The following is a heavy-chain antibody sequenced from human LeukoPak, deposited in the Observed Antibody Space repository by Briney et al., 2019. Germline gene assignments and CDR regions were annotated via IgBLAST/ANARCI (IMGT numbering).Heavy chain of an antibody. V-gene: IGHV3-7*01. CDR1: GFNFISYW. CDR3: ARVFRPSLTAFIIRGAFDI. J-gene: IGHJ3*02. Sequence: GGSLRLSCAASGFNFISYWMSWVRQAPGKGLEWVANIKEDGSEKYYVDSVKGRFTISRDNDKNSLYLQMNSLRVEDTAVYYCARVFRPSLTAFIIRGAFDIWGQGTMVTVSS. CDR2: IKEDGSEK. D-gene: IGHD3-10*01.